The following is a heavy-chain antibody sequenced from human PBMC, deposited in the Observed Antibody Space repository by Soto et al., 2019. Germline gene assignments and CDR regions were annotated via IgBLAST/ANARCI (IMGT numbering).Heavy chain of an antibody. CDR2: IYYSGST. CDR1: GGSISSSSYY. V-gene: IGHV4-39*01. J-gene: IGHJ4*02. Sequence: SETLSLTCTVSGGSISSSSYYWGWIRQPPGKGLEWIGSIYYSGSTYYNPSLKSRVTISVDTSKNQFSLKLSSVTAADTAVYYCARTEYSSSRYYFDYWGQGTLVTVSS. D-gene: IGHD6-6*01. CDR3: ARTEYSSSRYYFDY.